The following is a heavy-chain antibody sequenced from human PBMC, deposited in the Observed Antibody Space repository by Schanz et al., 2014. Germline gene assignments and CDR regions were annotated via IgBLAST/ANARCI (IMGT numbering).Heavy chain of an antibody. J-gene: IGHJ4*02. CDR3: ARGRTFDS. CDR2: MNPNSGNP. Sequence: QVQLVQSGAEVRKPGASVKVSCKASGYTFISYGISWVRQAPGQGLEWLGWMNPNSGNPGFAQKFRGRVTMTRNTSMSTAYIELRILTSEDTAVYYCARGRTFDSWGQGTLVTVSS. V-gene: IGHV1-8*01. CDR1: GYTFISYG.